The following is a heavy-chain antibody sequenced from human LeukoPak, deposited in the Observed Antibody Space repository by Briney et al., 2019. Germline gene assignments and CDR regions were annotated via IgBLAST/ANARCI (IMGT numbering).Heavy chain of an antibody. CDR2: IYYSGNT. V-gene: IGHV4-39*01. CDR3: ARHRIPAALASAFDY. CDR1: GGSISSSSYY. Sequence: SETLSLTCTVSGGSISSSSYYWDWIRQPPGKGLEWIGAIYYSGNTNYNPSLKSRVTISVDTSKNQFSLKLSSVTAADTAVYYCARHRIPAALASAFDYWGQGTLVTVS. J-gene: IGHJ4*02. D-gene: IGHD2-2*01.